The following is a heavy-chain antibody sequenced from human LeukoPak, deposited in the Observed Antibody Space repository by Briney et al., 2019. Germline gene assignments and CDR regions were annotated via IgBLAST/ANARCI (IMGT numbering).Heavy chain of an antibody. CDR3: ASPRYQLPYQDY. J-gene: IGHJ4*02. CDR1: GGSISSYY. D-gene: IGHD2-2*02. Sequence: SETLSLTCTVSGGSISSYYWSWIRQPPGKGLEWIGYIYYSGSTNYNPSLKSRVTISVDTSKNQFSLKLSSVTAADTAVYYCASPRYQLPYQDYWGQGTLVTVSS. V-gene: IGHV4-59*01. CDR2: IYYSGST.